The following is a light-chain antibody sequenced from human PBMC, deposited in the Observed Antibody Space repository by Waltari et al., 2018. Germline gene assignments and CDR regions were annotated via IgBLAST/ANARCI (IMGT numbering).Light chain of an antibody. CDR2: GAS. J-gene: IGKJ5*01. CDR1: QSVSSSY. Sequence: EIVLTQSPGTLSLSPGERATLSCRASQSVSSSYLAWYQQKPGQAPRLLIYGASSRATGIPVMFSCSVSGTDFTLTISRLEPEDFAVYYCQQYGSSSITFGQGTRLEIK. CDR3: QQYGSSSIT. V-gene: IGKV3-20*01.